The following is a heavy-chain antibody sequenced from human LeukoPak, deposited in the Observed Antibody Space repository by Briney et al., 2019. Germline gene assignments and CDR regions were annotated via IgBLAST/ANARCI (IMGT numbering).Heavy chain of an antibody. D-gene: IGHD1-1*01. Sequence: PGGSLRLSCAASGFTFSSYSMNWVRQAPGKGLEWVSYISSSGSTIYYADSVKGRLTISRDNAKNSLYLQLSSLRDGDTAVYYCARDCRLNCARQPGFDSWGQGTLVTVSS. J-gene: IGHJ5*01. CDR3: ARDCRLNCARQPGFDS. CDR2: ISSSGSTI. V-gene: IGHV3-48*02. CDR1: GFTFSSYS.